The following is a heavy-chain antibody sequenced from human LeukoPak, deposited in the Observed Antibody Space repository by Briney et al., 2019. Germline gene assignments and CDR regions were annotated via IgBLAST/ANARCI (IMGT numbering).Heavy chain of an antibody. CDR1: GFTFSDYY. V-gene: IGHV3-11*04. CDR2: IGRSGTTI. CDR3: ARDPGLGYCSGGSCYGPGY. D-gene: IGHD2-15*01. Sequence: GGSLRLSCAASGFTFSDYYMSWIRQVPGKGLEWVSYIGRSGTTIHYADSVKGRFTISWDNAKNSLYLQMNSLRAEDTAVYYCARDPGLGYCSGGSCYGPGYWGQGTLVTVSS. J-gene: IGHJ4*02.